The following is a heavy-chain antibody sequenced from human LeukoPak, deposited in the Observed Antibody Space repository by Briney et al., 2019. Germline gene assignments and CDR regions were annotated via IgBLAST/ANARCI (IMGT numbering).Heavy chain of an antibody. CDR2: MNPNSGNT. CDR3: ARRIRGAPTDY. CDR1: GYTFTAYD. V-gene: IGHV1-8*02. Sequence: ASLKVSCKASGYTFTAYDLNWVRQATGQGLEWMGLMNPNSGNTGYAQKFKGSVTMTRNISITTAYMELSNLTSEDTAVYYCARRIRGAPTDYWGQGTLVTVSS. J-gene: IGHJ4*02. D-gene: IGHD3-10*01.